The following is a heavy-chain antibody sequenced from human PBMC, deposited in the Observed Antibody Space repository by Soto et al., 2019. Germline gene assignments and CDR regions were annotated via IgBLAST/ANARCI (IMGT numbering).Heavy chain of an antibody. D-gene: IGHD6-19*01. CDR2: ISGSGGST. Sequence: PGGSLRLSCAASGFTFSSCAMSWVRQAPGKGLEWVSAISGSGGSTYYADSVKGRFTISRDNSKNTLYLQMNSLRAEDTAVYYCAKGQQWLVHFDYWGQGTLVTVSS. J-gene: IGHJ4*02. CDR3: AKGQQWLVHFDY. CDR1: GFTFSSCA. V-gene: IGHV3-23*01.